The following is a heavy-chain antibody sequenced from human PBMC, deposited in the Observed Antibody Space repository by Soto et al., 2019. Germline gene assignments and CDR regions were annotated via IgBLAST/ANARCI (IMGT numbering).Heavy chain of an antibody. J-gene: IGHJ4*02. CDR2: VYPSGST. CDR3: AREVVGNTWPGIFDS. V-gene: IGHV4-59*01. Sequence: WTWIRQTPRKELQWIGYVYPSGSTKYNSSLKSRVTISLDASNSQFSLTMSSVTAADTGVYYCAREVVGNTWPGIFDSWGRGTLVVVSS.